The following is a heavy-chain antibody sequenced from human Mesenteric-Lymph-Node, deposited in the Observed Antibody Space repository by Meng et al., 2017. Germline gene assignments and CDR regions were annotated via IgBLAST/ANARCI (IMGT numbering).Heavy chain of an antibody. V-gene: IGHV1-69*06. D-gene: IGHD3-10*01. J-gene: IGHJ4*02. CDR2: IIPIFGTA. CDR1: GGTFSSYA. Sequence: SVKVSCKASGGTFSSYAISWVRQAPGQGLEWMGGIIPIFGTANYAQKFQGRVTITADKSTSTAYMELSSLRSEDTAVYYCARDHRTYYYGSGSYWGQGTLVTVSS. CDR3: ARDHRTYYYGSGSY.